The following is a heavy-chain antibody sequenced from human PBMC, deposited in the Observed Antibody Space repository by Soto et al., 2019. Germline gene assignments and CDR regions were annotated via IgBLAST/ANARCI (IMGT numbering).Heavy chain of an antibody. J-gene: IGHJ4*02. D-gene: IGHD5-18*01. Sequence: QVQLQQWGAGLLKPSETLSLTCAVYGGSFSGYYWSWIRQPPGKGLEWTGEINHRGSTNYNPSLESRVTISVDTSKNQFSLKLSSVTAADTAVYYCARALGYSYGHLPIDYWGQGTLVTVSS. CDR2: INHRGST. CDR1: GGSFSGYY. V-gene: IGHV4-34*01. CDR3: ARALGYSYGHLPIDY.